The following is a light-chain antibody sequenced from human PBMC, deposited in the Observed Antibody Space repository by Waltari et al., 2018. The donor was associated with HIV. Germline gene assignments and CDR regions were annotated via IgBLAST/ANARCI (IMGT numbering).Light chain of an antibody. J-gene: IGKJ2*01. CDR1: QSVSSSY. CDR2: GAS. V-gene: IGKV3-20*01. CDR3: HQYHNWHT. Sequence: ENVLTQSPGTLSLSPGERVTLSCRASQSVSSSYLAWYQQKPGQAPRLLIFGASSRATGVPDRFSGSGSGTDFTLTISRLEPEDFAIYYCHQYHNWHTFGQGTKLEIK.